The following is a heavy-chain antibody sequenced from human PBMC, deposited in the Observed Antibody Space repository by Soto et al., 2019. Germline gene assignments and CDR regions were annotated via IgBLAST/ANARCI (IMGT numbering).Heavy chain of an antibody. V-gene: IGHV4-4*07. CDR3: ARGQRFSDWFDP. D-gene: IGHD3-3*01. J-gene: IGHJ5*02. CDR1: GGAISGYY. CDR2: IYSSGST. Sequence: SETLALTCTVTGGAISGYYWTWIRQSDGEGLEWIGRIYSSGSTNYNPSLKSRVTISLDTSMNYFSLRLSSVTAADTAVYYCARGQRFSDWFDPWGQGTLVTVSS.